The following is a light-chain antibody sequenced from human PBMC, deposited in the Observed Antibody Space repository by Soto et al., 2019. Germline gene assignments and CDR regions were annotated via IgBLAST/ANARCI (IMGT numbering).Light chain of an antibody. CDR2: AAS. CDR1: QSISTY. V-gene: IGKV1-39*01. CDR3: QQTYTSPLT. J-gene: IGKJ4*01. Sequence: DIQMTQSPSSLSASVGDRVTITCRASQSISTYLSWYQQQPGKAPRLLIYAASSLQSGVPSRFSGSGSGTDFTLTISSLQPEDFATYYCQQTYTSPLTFGGGTKVEIK.